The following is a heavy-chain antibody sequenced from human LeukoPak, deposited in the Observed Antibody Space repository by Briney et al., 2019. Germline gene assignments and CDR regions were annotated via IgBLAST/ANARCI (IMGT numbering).Heavy chain of an antibody. J-gene: IGHJ5*02. V-gene: IGHV4-59*11. D-gene: IGHD3-3*01. CDR3: ARGQYDFWSGYYNWFDP. CDR1: GGSISSHY. CDR2: IYYSGST. Sequence: SETLSLTCTVSGGSISSHYWSWIRQPPGKGLEWIGYIYYSGSTNYNPSLKSRVTISVDTSKNQFSLELSSVTAADTAVYYCARGQYDFWSGYYNWFDPWGQGTLVTVSS.